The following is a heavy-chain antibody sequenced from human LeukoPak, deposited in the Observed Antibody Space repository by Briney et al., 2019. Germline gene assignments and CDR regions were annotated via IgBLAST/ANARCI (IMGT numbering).Heavy chain of an antibody. V-gene: IGHV3-23*01. Sequence: GGSLRLSCAASGFTFSSYAMSWVRQAPGKGLEWVSAISGSGGSTYYADSVKGRFTISRDNSKNTLYLQMNSLRAEDTAVYYCAKYSSSKSRYYYYYYYMDVWGKGTTVTVSS. CDR3: AKYSSSKSRYYYYYYYMDV. CDR1: GFTFSSYA. D-gene: IGHD6-6*01. J-gene: IGHJ6*03. CDR2: ISGSGGST.